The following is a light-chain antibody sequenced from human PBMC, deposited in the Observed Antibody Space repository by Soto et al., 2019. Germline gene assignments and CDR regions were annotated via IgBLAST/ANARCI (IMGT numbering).Light chain of an antibody. CDR3: QTGGTGVV. Sequence: QPVLTQSPSASASLGASVKLTCTLSSGHSSYVIAWHQQQPEKGPRYLMKLNSDGSHTKGDGIPDRFSGSSSGAERYLTISSLQSEDEADYYCQTGGTGVVFGGGTKVTVL. J-gene: IGLJ2*01. CDR1: SGHSSYV. V-gene: IGLV4-69*01. CDR2: LNSDGSH.